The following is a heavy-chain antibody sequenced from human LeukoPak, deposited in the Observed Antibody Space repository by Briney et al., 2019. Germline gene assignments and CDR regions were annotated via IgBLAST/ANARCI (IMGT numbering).Heavy chain of an antibody. D-gene: IGHD3-3*01. J-gene: IGHJ6*03. CDR3: AAGGGWDPSFGVVTHIDV. Sequence: GGSLRLSCAASGFTFSGYWMHWVRQGPEKGLEVVSRIDNDGHGIIYADSVKGRYTTSRDNAKNTLYLQMNSLRVEDTAVYYCAAGGGWDPSFGVVTHIDVWGKGTTVAVS. V-gene: IGHV3-74*01. CDR1: GFTFSGYW. CDR2: IDNDGHGI.